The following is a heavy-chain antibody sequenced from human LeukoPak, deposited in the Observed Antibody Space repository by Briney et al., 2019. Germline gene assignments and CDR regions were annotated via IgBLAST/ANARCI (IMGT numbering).Heavy chain of an antibody. CDR1: GGTFSSYA. D-gene: IGHD6-13*01. J-gene: IGHJ4*02. CDR2: IIPILGIA. CDR3: ARDVRIAAAGLDY. Sequence: ASVKVSYKASGGTFSSYAISWVRQAPGQGLEWMGRIIPILGIANYAQKFQGRVTITADKSTSTAYMELSSLRSEDTAVYYCARDVRIAAAGLDYWGQGTLVTVSS. V-gene: IGHV1-69*04.